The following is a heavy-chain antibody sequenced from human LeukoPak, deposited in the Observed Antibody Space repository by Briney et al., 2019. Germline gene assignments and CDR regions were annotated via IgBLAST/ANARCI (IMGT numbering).Heavy chain of an antibody. D-gene: IGHD1-7*01. Sequence: SVKVSCKASGGTFSSYAISWVRQAPGQGLEWMGRIIPIFGTANYAQKFQGRVTITTDESTSTAYMELSSLRSEDTALYYCARDLPNWNYVLLDYWGQGTLVTVSS. J-gene: IGHJ4*02. CDR1: GGTFSSYA. V-gene: IGHV1-69*05. CDR2: IIPIFGTA. CDR3: ARDLPNWNYVLLDY.